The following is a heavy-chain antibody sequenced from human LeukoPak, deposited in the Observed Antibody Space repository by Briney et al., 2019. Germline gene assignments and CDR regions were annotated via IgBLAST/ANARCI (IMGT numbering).Heavy chain of an antibody. CDR2: IYHSGST. CDR3: ARGGYYDSSGGEYYFDY. CDR1: GGSISSSNW. Sequence: PSGTLSLTCAVSGGSISSSNWWSWVRQPPGKGLEWIGEIYHSGSTNYNPSLKSRVTISVDKSKNQFSLKLSPVTAADTAVYYCARGGYYDSSGGEYYFDYWGQGTLVTVSA. D-gene: IGHD3-22*01. J-gene: IGHJ4*02. V-gene: IGHV4-4*02.